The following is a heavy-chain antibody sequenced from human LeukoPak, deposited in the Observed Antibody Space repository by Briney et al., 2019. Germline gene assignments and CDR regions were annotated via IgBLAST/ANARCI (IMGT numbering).Heavy chain of an antibody. D-gene: IGHD3-22*01. CDR2: XYYXXST. J-gene: IGHJ4*02. CDR3: ARAPYDSSGYYYFDY. CDR1: GGSISXXXXX. V-gene: IGHV4-31*01. Sequence: SETLSLTCTXSGGSISXXXXXXXXXRQHXXXXXXXXXYXYYXXSTYYNPSXXSXLTXSVXXSKNQFSLKLSSVTAADTAVYYCARAPYDSSGYYYFDYWGQGTLVTVSS.